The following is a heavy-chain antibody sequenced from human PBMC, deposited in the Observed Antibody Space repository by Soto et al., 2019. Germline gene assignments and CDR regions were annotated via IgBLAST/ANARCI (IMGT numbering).Heavy chain of an antibody. CDR3: ATDPGPYCSSTSCYTRVY. J-gene: IGHJ4*02. CDR2: IILIFGTA. Sequence: QVQLVQSGAEVKKPGSSVKVSCKASGGTFSSYAISWVRQAPGQGLEWMGGIILIFGTANYAQKFQGRVTITADESTSTAYMELSSLRSEDTAVYYCATDPGPYCSSTSCYTRVYWGQGTLVTVSS. V-gene: IGHV1-69*01. CDR1: GGTFSSYA. D-gene: IGHD2-2*02.